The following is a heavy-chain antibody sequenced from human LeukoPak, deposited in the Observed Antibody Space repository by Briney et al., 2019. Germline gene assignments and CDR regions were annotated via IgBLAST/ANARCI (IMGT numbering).Heavy chain of an antibody. D-gene: IGHD6-19*01. CDR2: ITKGGATV. CDR1: GFTLSNYE. CDR3: ARLSGAVTRRFDL. J-gene: IGHJ5*02. V-gene: IGHV3-48*03. Sequence: RGALRLSSAKFGFTLSNYEVSSGRLTPREGLEWISYITKGGATVLYAQSVKGRFTISRDNATNSLYLQMNSLRAEDTAFYFCARLSGAVTRRFDLWGQGTLVSVSS.